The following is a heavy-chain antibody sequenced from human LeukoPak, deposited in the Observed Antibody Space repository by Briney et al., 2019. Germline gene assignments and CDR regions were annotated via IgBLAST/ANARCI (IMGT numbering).Heavy chain of an antibody. V-gene: IGHV4-61*02. D-gene: IGHD6-6*01. CDR2: IYTSGST. CDR1: GGSISSGSYY. J-gene: IGHJ3*02. CDR3: ARVTYSTSSMSLDAFDI. Sequence: SETLSLTCTVSGGSISSGSYYWSWIRQPAGKGLEWIGRIYTSGSTNYNPSLKSRVTISVDTSKNQFSLKLSSVTAADTALYYCARVTYSTSSMSLDAFDIWGQGTLVIVSS.